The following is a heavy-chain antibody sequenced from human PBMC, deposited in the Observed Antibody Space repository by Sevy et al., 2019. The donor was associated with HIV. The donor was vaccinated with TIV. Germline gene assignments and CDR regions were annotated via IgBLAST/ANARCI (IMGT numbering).Heavy chain of an antibody. CDR1: GFTFSKYS. CDR3: AREGCTKPHDY. CDR2: LSFGSGEI. V-gene: IGHV3-23*01. Sequence: GGSLRLSCAASGFTFSKYSMSWVRQPPGKGLEWVSTLSFGSGEINYADSVKGLFTMSGDNYKSSVYLQMNNLSPEDTAVYYCAREGCTKPHDYWGQGTLVTVSS. D-gene: IGHD2-8*01. J-gene: IGHJ4*02.